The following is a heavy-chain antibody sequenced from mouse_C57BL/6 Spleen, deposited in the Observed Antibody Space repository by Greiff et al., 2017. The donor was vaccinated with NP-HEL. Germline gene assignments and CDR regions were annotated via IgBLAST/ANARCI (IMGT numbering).Heavy chain of an antibody. Sequence: VQLQQSGAELVKPGASVKLSCKASGYTFTSYWMQWVKQRPGQGLEWIGEIYPSDSYTNYNQKFKGKATLTVDTSSSTAYMQLISLTSEDSAVYYCARWTAQVYYFDYWGQGTTLTVSS. D-gene: IGHD3-2*02. J-gene: IGHJ2*01. CDR1: GYTFTSYW. CDR3: ARWTAQVYYFDY. CDR2: IYPSDSYT. V-gene: IGHV1-50*01.